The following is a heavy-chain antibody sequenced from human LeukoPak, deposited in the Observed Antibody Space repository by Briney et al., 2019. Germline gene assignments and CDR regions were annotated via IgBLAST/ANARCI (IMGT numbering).Heavy chain of an antibody. V-gene: IGHV4-38-2*02. J-gene: IGHJ4*02. Sequence: SETLSLTCTVSGDSISSGNYWGWIRQPPGKGLEWIGSIFHTGSTYFNLSLKSRVTISIDTSKNQFSLQLSSVTAADTAVYYCARDSGSGTYYWGQGTLVTVSS. CDR2: IFHTGST. CDR3: ARDSGSGTYY. CDR1: GDSISSGNY. D-gene: IGHD6-19*01.